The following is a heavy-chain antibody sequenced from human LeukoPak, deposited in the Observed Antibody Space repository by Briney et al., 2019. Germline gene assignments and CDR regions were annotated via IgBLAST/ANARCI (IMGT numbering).Heavy chain of an antibody. CDR3: ARDLRRYFDY. D-gene: IGHD5/OR15-5a*01. J-gene: IGHJ4*02. V-gene: IGHV3-53*01. CDR1: GFSVSNNY. Sequence: PGGSLRLSCAASGFSVSNNYMSWVRQAPGKGLEWVSVIYSGGSTYYADSVKGRFTISRDNSKNTLYLQMNSLRAEDTAVYYCARDLRRYFDYWGQGTLVTVSS. CDR2: IYSGGST.